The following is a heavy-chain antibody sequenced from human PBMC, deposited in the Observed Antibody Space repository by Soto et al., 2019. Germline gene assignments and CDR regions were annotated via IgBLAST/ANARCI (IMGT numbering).Heavy chain of an antibody. J-gene: IGHJ4*02. CDR2: INPTGGST. V-gene: IGHV1-46*01. CDR3: ARDLAAGDL. D-gene: IGHD2-21*01. CDR1: GYRFTTYY. Sequence: QAHLVQSGAEVRKPGASVKVSCKTSGYRFTTYYIHWVRQAPGHGLERMAIINPTGGSTNYAQKFRGRITLTMDTSTSTVYMELSSLRSEDTAVYYCARDLAAGDLWGQGTLVTVSS.